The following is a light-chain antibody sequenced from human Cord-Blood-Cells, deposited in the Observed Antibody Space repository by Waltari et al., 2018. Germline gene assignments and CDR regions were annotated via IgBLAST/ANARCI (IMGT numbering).Light chain of an antibody. CDR1: SSNLGSNY. V-gene: IGLV1-47*01. CDR2: RNN. Sequence: QSVLTQPPSASGTPGPRVTISCSGSSSNLGSNYVSWYQQLPGTAPQLLIYRNNQRPSGVPDRFSGSKSGTSASLAISGLRSEDEADYYCAAWDDSLSGWVFGGGTKLTVL. CDR3: AAWDDSLSGWV. J-gene: IGLJ3*02.